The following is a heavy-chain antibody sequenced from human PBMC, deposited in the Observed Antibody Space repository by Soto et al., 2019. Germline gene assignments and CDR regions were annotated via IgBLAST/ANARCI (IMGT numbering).Heavy chain of an antibody. V-gene: IGHV1-69*06. CDR3: ARGSGSYYHYYGMDV. CDR2: IIPIFGTA. Sequence: GASVKVSCKASGGTFSSYAISWVRQAPGQGLEWMGGIIPIFGTANYAQKFQGRVTITADKSTSTAYMELSSLRSEDTAVYYCARGSGSYYHYYGMDVWGQGTTVTVSS. J-gene: IGHJ6*02. D-gene: IGHD1-26*01. CDR1: GGTFSSYA.